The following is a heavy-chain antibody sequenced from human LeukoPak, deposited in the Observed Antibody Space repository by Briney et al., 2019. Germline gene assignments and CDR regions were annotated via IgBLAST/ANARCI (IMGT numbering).Heavy chain of an antibody. CDR3: AKDRYGSPNHFDY. D-gene: IGHD3-10*01. CDR1: GFTFSTYS. CDR2: IDTGTSTI. J-gene: IGHJ4*02. Sequence: QPGGSLRLSCAASGFTFSTYSMNWVRQAPGKGLEWVSYIDTGTSTIYYADSVKGRFTISKDNAKNSLYLQMNSLRAEDTAVYYCAKDRYGSPNHFDYWGQGTLVTVSS. V-gene: IGHV3-48*01.